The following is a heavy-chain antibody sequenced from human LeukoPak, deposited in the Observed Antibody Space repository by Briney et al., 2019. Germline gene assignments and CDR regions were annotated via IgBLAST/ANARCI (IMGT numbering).Heavy chain of an antibody. CDR3: ARREGYFDY. V-gene: IGHV4-30-2*03. J-gene: IGHJ4*02. CDR2: IYYSGST. Sequence: PSQTLSLTCAVSGGSISSTGYSWSWIRQPPGKGLEWIASIYYSGSTYYNPSLKSRVTISLDTSKSQFSLKLSSVTAADTAIYYCARREGYFDYWGQGNLVTVSS. CDR1: GGSISSTGYS.